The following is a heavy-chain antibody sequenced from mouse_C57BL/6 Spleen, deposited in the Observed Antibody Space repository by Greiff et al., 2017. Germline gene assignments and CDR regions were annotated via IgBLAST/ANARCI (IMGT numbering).Heavy chain of an antibody. J-gene: IGHJ2*01. CDR1: GFTFSSYA. CDR3: TRGHWDVNYFDY. D-gene: IGHD4-1*01. CDR2: ISSGGDYI. V-gene: IGHV5-9-1*02. Sequence: EVMLVESGEGLVKPGGSLKLSCAASGFTFSSYAMSWVRQTPEKRLEWVAYISSGGDYIYYADTVKGRFTISRDNARNTLYLQMSSLKSEDTAMYYCTRGHWDVNYFDYWGQGTTLTVSS.